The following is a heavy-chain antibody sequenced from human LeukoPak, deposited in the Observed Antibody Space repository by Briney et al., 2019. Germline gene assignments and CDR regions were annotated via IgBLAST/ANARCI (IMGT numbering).Heavy chain of an antibody. V-gene: IGHV3-23*01. CDR3: AKMQGYFDY. CDR2: ITGDGTTT. J-gene: IGHJ4*02. Sequence: GGSLRHSCEASGLTFSSYGMSWVRQAPGKGLQWVSAITGDGTTTYYADSVKGRFTISRDNSKNMLYLQMSSLRAEDTAVYYCAKMQGYFDYWGQGTLVPVSS. CDR1: GLTFSSYG.